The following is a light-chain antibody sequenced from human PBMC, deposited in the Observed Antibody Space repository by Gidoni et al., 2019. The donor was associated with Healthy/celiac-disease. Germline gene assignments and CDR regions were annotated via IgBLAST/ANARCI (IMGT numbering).Light chain of an antibody. J-gene: IGKJ1*01. Sequence: IQMSQSPSTLSASVGDRVTITCWASQGISTWLAWYQQKPGKAPKLLIYKASSLESGVPSRFSGSGSGTEFTLTISSLQPDDFATYYCQQYNSYWTFGQGTKVEIK. CDR1: QGISTW. CDR2: KAS. CDR3: QQYNSYWT. V-gene: IGKV1-5*03.